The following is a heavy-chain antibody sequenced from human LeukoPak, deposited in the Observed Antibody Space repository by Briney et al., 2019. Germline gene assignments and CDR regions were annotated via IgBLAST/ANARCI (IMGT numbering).Heavy chain of an antibody. CDR3: AIVTTADGC. CDR2: INPTHGGT. Sequence: ASVNVSCKASGYTFTSYYIHWVRQAPGQGLEWMGWINPTHGGTNFAQKFQGRVTLTRDTSITTAYMELTGLISDDTAMYYCAIVTTADGCWGQGTPLAVSS. V-gene: IGHV1-2*02. J-gene: IGHJ4*02. CDR1: GYTFTSYY. D-gene: IGHD4-17*01.